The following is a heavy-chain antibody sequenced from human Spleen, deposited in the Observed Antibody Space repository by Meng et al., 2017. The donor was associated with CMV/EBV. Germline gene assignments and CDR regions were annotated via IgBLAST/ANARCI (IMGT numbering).Heavy chain of an antibody. CDR1: GGSISSGDYY. Sequence: QVQLQEPGPGLVKPSQTLSLTGTVSGGSISSGDYYWSWIRQPPGKGLEWIGYIYYSGSTYYNPSLKSRVTISVDTSKNQFSLKLSSVTAADTAVYYCARATGSSWVFQHWGQGTLVTVSS. CDR3: ARATGSSWVFQH. J-gene: IGHJ1*01. D-gene: IGHD6-13*01. CDR2: IYYSGST. V-gene: IGHV4-30-4*08.